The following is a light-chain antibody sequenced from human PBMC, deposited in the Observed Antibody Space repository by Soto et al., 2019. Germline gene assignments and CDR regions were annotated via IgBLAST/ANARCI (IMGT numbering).Light chain of an antibody. Sequence: QSVLTQPPSASGTPGQTVTISCSGRSSNIGSTSVNWYQQLPGTAPKLLLYTNDQRPLGVPDRFSGSKSGTSASLAISGLQSEDEADYYCAAWDDSLNAPVFGTGTKVTVL. CDR3: AAWDDSLNAPV. CDR2: TND. CDR1: SSNIGSTS. J-gene: IGLJ1*01. V-gene: IGLV1-44*01.